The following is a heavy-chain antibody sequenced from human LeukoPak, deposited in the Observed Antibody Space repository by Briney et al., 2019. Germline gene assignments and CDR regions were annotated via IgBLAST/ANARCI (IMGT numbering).Heavy chain of an antibody. V-gene: IGHV3-15*01. CDR1: GINFSGAW. J-gene: IGHJ4*02. Sequence: GGSLRLSCVASGINFSGAWMAWVRQPPGKGLEWIGRIKAKIHGGTTDFIAPVKGRFSISRDDSKNTLYLQMNSLKTEDTAVYYCTTDFGDYGAHWGQGTLVTVSS. CDR3: TTDFGDYGAH. D-gene: IGHD4-17*01. CDR2: IKAKIHGGTT.